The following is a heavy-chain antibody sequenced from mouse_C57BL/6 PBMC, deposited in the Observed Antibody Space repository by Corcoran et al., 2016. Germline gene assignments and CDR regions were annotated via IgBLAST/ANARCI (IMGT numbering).Heavy chain of an antibody. CDR3: ARSLLRPGAMDY. V-gene: IGHV1-26*01. Sequence: EVQLQQSGPELVKPGASVKISCKASGYTFTDYYMNWVKQSHGKSLEWIGDINPNNGGTSYNQKFKGKATLTVDKSSSTAYMELRSLTSEDSAVYYCARSLLRPGAMDYWGQGTSVTVSS. CDR1: GYTFTDYY. CDR2: INPNNGGT. D-gene: IGHD3-2*02. J-gene: IGHJ4*01.